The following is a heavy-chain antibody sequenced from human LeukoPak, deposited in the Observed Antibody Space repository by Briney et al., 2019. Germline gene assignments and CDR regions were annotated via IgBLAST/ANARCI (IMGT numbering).Heavy chain of an antibody. V-gene: IGHV1-69*04. CDR1: GGTFSSYA. CDR3: ARDTGYCSGGSCYSG. D-gene: IGHD2-15*01. Sequence: SVTVSCTASGGTFSSYAISWVRQAPGQGLEWMGRIIPILGIANYAQKFQGRVTITADKSTSTAYMELSSLRSEDTAVYYCARDTGYCSGGSCYSGWGQGTLVTVSS. CDR2: IIPILGIA. J-gene: IGHJ4*02.